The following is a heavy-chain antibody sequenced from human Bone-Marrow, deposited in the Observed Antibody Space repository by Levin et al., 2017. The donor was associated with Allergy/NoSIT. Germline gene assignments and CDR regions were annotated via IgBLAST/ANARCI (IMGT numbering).Heavy chain of an antibody. CDR3: ARDRTLMGTRNWWFDV. D-gene: IGHD7-27*01. CDR2: VNQDGSSS. J-gene: IGHJ2*01. CDR1: GFSFSGYW. V-gene: IGHV3-7*04. Sequence: GASVKVSCAASGFSFSGYWMTWVRQGPGRGLEWVASVNQDGSSSFYVDSVRGRFTVSRDNSKNSLFLQLTSLTGDDTALYYCARDRTLMGTRNWWFDVWGRGTLVTVSS.